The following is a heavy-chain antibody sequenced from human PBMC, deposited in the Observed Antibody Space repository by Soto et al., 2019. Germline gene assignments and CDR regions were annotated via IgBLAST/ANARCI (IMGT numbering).Heavy chain of an antibody. CDR2: IYYSGST. J-gene: IGHJ4*02. Sequence: SETLSLTCTVSGGSISSYYWSWIRQPPGKGLGWIGYIYYSGSTNYNRSLKSRVTILVDMSKNQFSLKLSSVTAADTAVYYCARATYSSDYYFDYWGQGTLVTVSS. D-gene: IGHD3-22*01. V-gene: IGHV4-59*01. CDR3: ARATYSSDYYFDY. CDR1: GGSISSYY.